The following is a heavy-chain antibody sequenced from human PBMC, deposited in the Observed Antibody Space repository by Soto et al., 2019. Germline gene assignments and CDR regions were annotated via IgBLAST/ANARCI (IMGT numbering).Heavy chain of an antibody. V-gene: IGHV4-34*01. D-gene: IGHD6-19*01. CDR1: GVSVSDYY. CDR3: ARGARGSGWYNWFDP. J-gene: IGHJ5*02. Sequence: SETLSLTCAVHGVSVSDYYWSWIRQPPGKGLEWIGEINHRGSTNYNPSLKSRVTISVDTPKNQLSLRLRSLTAADMATYYCARGARGSGWYNWFDPWGLGTLVTVSS. CDR2: INHRGST.